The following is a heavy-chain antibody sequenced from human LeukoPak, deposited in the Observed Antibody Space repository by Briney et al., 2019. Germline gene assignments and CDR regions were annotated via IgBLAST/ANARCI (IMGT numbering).Heavy chain of an antibody. V-gene: IGHV4-34*01. CDR2: INHRGST. D-gene: IGHD3-3*01. Sequence: SETLSLTCAVYGGSFSGYYWSWTPHPPGKGLEGIGEINHRGSTNYNPSLKSRVTISVDTSKNQFSLKLSSVTAADTAVYYCARGPAYDFWSGYHPARYYFDYWGQGTLVTVSS. J-gene: IGHJ4*02. CDR3: ARGPAYDFWSGYHPARYYFDY. CDR1: GGSFSGYY.